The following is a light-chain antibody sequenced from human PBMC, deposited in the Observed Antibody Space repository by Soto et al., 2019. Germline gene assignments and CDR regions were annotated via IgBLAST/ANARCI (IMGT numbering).Light chain of an antibody. CDR3: QQYLDPLLT. CDR1: QSISTN. CDR2: GAS. J-gene: IGKJ4*01. Sequence: IIMTQSPATLSVSPGERVTLSCRASQSISTNLAWYQQKPGQAPRLLIYGASTRDTHIPDRFSGTGSETEFTLSVSSLQSEDFAVYYCQQYLDPLLTFGGGTKVEIK. V-gene: IGKV3-15*01.